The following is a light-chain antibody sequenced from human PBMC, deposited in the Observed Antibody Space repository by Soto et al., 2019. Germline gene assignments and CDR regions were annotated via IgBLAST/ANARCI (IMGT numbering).Light chain of an antibody. Sequence: QSVLTQPASVSGSPGQSITISCTGSSSDVGGYKFVSWYRQHPGKVPQLLIYEATKRPAGVSHRFSGSKSDNTASLTISGLQSEDEADYFCCSYAGRIIYVFGTGTKVTVL. J-gene: IGLJ1*01. CDR2: EAT. CDR1: SSDVGGYKF. V-gene: IGLV2-23*01. CDR3: CSYAGRIIYV.